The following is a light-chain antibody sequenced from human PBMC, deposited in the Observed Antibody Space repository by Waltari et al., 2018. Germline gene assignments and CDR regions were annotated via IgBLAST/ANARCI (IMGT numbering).Light chain of an antibody. Sequence: SSQTLVSSNGNTYLSWFQQRPGQSPRRLIYTVSDRDSGVPDRFTGSGSDTDFTLTISRVEAEDVGVYYCMQATYWPWTFGQGTKVEIK. CDR2: TVS. V-gene: IGKV2-30*01. J-gene: IGKJ1*01. CDR1: QTLVSSNGNTY. CDR3: MQATYWPWT.